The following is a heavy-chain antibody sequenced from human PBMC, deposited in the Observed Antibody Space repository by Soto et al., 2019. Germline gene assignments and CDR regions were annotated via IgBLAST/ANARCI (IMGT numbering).Heavy chain of an antibody. V-gene: IGHV3-23*01. Sequence: PGGSMRLSCAASGFNFSGYCMSWVRQAPGKGLEWVSAISGSGGSTYYADSVKGRFTISRDNSKNTLYLQMNSLRAEDTAVYYCAKDRNRGIAAAGTCFDYWGQGTLVTVS. J-gene: IGHJ4*02. CDR3: AKDRNRGIAAAGTCFDY. CDR2: ISGSGGST. CDR1: GFNFSGYC. D-gene: IGHD6-13*01.